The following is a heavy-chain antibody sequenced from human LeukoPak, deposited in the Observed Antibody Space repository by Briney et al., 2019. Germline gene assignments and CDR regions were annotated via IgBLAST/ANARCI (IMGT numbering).Heavy chain of an antibody. Sequence: TSETLSLTCAVYGGSFSGYYWSWIRQPPGKGLEWIGEINHSGSTSYNPSLKSRVTISVDTSKNQFSLKLSSVTAADTAVYYCARDWGTHHYYGMDVWGQGTTVTVSS. CDR3: ARDWGTHHYYGMDV. CDR2: INHSGST. CDR1: GGSFSGYY. V-gene: IGHV4-34*01. J-gene: IGHJ6*02. D-gene: IGHD1/OR15-1a*01.